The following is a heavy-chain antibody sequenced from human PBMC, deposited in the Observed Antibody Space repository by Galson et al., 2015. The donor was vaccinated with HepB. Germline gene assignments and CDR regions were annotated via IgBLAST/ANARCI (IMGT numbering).Heavy chain of an antibody. V-gene: IGHV3-73*01. CDR2: SRSKPNNYAT. CDR1: GFTFSGFA. Sequence: SLRLSCAASGFTFSGFAIHWVRQASGKALEWVGRSRSKPNNYATEYAASVSGRFTISRDESMNTAYLRMNSLKTEDTAVYYCTRQEYVGSPFDYWGQGTLVSVSS. D-gene: IGHD1-26*01. J-gene: IGHJ4*02. CDR3: TRQEYVGSPFDY.